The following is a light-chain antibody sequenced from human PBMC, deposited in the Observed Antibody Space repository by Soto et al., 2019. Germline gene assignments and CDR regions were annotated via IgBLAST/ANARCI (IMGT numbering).Light chain of an antibody. Sequence: DIVMTQSPDSLAVSLGERATFNCKSSQSVLYWSNNKNYLAWYQQKPGQPPKLLIYWASTRESGVPARFSGSGSGTDFTLTINSLQAEDVAVYYCQQYYTTPLTFGPGTRVDIK. V-gene: IGKV4-1*01. CDR1: QSVLYWSNNKNY. CDR2: WAS. CDR3: QQYYTTPLT. J-gene: IGKJ3*01.